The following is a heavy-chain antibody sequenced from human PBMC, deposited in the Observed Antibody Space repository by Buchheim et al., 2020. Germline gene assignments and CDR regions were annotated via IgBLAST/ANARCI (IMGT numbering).Heavy chain of an antibody. CDR1: GYSFISFA. D-gene: IGHD3-3*02. V-gene: IGHV1-3*01. J-gene: IGHJ4*02. Sequence: QVQLVQSGAEVRKPGASVKISCKASGYSFISFAIHWVRQAPGQGLEWMGWVNAGNGNTGYSENFQGRVSMTADKTASTADMELKSLTSEDTAVYYCARTFPFDYWGQGTL. CDR3: ARTFPFDY. CDR2: VNAGNGNT.